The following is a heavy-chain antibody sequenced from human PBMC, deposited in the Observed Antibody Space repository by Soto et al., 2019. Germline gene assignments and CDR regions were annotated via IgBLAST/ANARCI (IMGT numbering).Heavy chain of an antibody. J-gene: IGHJ6*03. CDR1: GFTFSDHY. CDR2: TRNKANSYTT. CDR3: ARVGPSGYDNLRYYYYYYMDV. V-gene: IGHV3-72*01. D-gene: IGHD5-12*01. Sequence: EVQLVESGGGLVQPGGSLRLSCAASGFTFSDHYMDWVRQAPGKGLEWVGRTRNKANSYTTEYAASVKGRFTISRDDSKNSLYLQMNSLKTEDTAVYYCARVGPSGYDNLRYYYYYYMDVWGKGTTVTVSS.